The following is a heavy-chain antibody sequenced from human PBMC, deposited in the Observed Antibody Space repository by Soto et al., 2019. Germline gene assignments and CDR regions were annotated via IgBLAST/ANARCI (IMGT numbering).Heavy chain of an antibody. CDR1: GGSITNSGNY. CDR3: ARDKFSYGDNGWFDP. V-gene: IGHV4-31*03. J-gene: IGHJ5*02. D-gene: IGHD4-17*01. CDR2: IHDSGNA. Sequence: QVQLQESGPGLVKPSQTLSLTCTVSGGSITNSGNYWSWVRQRPGKGLEWVGYIHDSGNADYNPILKSRASISVDSSKNQFSLKLTSVTAADTAKYFCARDKFSYGDNGWFDPWGQGLLVTVS.